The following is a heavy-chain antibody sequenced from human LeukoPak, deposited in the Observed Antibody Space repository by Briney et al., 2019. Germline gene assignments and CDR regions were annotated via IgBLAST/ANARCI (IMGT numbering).Heavy chain of an antibody. D-gene: IGHD3-16*01. CDR1: GGSISGHY. CDR2: IYYSGST. Sequence: SETLSLTCTVSGGSISGHYWSWIRQAPGKGLEWIGYIYYSGSTNYNPSLKSRVTISVDTSKSQFSLKVNSVTAADTAAYYCAKHLTNAYYDMIWFDPWGQGTLVTVSS. J-gene: IGHJ5*02. CDR3: AKHLTNAYYDMIWFDP. V-gene: IGHV4-59*11.